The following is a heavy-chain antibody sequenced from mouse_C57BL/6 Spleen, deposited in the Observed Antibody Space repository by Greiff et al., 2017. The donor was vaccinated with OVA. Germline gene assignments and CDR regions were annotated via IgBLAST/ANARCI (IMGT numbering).Heavy chain of an antibody. Sequence: VQLQQSGPELVKPGASVKMSCKASGYTFTDYNMHWVKQSHGKSLEWIGYINPNNGGTRYNQKFKGKATLTVNKSSSTAYMELRSLTSEDSEVYYCASYYSNYGGFDYWGQGTTLTVSS. V-gene: IGHV1-22*01. D-gene: IGHD2-5*01. J-gene: IGHJ2*01. CDR2: INPNNGGT. CDR1: GYTFTDYN. CDR3: ASYYSNYGGFDY.